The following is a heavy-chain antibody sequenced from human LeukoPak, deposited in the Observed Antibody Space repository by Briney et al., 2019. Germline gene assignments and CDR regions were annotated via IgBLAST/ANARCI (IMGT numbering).Heavy chain of an antibody. Sequence: SETLSLTCTASGGSISSYYWSWIRQPPGKGLEWIGYIYYSGSTNYNPSLKSRVTISVDTSKNQFSLKLSSVTAADTAVYYCARFHPYYYDSSGFDYWGQGTLVTVSS. CDR2: IYYSGST. CDR3: ARFHPYYYDSSGFDY. V-gene: IGHV4-59*01. J-gene: IGHJ4*02. D-gene: IGHD3-22*01. CDR1: GGSISSYY.